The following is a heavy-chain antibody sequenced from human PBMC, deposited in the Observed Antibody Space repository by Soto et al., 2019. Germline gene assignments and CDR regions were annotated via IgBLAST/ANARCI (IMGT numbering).Heavy chain of an antibody. D-gene: IGHD3-16*01. CDR2: ISAFNGNT. Sequence: ASVKVSCKASGFRFSDYGFNWLRQAPGQGVEWMGWISAFNGNTETAQGPQDRVTMTTDSSTTTAHMDLTNLTTDDTAIYYCARSYYLADAFDVWGQGTMVTVSS. CDR1: GFRFSDYG. CDR3: ARSYYLADAFDV. V-gene: IGHV1-18*01. J-gene: IGHJ3*01.